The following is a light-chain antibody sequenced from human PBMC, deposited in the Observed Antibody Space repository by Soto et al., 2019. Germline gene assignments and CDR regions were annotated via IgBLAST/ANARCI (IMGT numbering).Light chain of an antibody. J-gene: IGKJ1*01. V-gene: IGKV3-20*01. CDR3: QQYDSSPRT. CDR1: QSVSSNF. Sequence: VLTQSPGTLSLSPGERATLSCRASQSVSSNFLAWYQQKPGQAHRLLIYDGSNRATGIPDRFSGSVSGTDFTLTISRLEPEDCAVDYCQQYDSSPRTFGQGTKVDIK. CDR2: DGS.